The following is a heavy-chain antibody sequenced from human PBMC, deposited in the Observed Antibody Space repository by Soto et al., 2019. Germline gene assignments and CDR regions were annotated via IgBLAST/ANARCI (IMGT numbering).Heavy chain of an antibody. V-gene: IGHV3-23*01. CDR2: ISGSGGST. CDR3: AKDALVAYSYGYKEYYYYMDV. D-gene: IGHD5-18*01. J-gene: IGHJ6*03. Sequence: GGSLRLSCAASGFTFSSYAMSWVRQAPGKGLEWVSAISGSGGSTYYADSMKGRFTISRDNSKNTLYLQMNSLRAEDTAVYYCAKDALVAYSYGYKEYYYYMDVWGKGTTVTVSS. CDR1: GFTFSSYA.